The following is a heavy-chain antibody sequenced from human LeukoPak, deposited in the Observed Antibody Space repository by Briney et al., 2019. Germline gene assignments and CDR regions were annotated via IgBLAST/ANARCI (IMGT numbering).Heavy chain of an antibody. V-gene: IGHV3-21*01. CDR1: GFTFNNYG. CDR2: TRSSSIYI. CDR3: ARDYGDRCFDY. Sequence: GGSLRLSCAASGFTFNNYGMNWVRQAPGKGLEWVSSTRSSSIYIYYADSVKGRFTISRDNAKNSLYLQMNSLRAEDTAVYYCARDYGDRCFDYWGQGTLVTVSS. J-gene: IGHJ4*02. D-gene: IGHD4-17*01.